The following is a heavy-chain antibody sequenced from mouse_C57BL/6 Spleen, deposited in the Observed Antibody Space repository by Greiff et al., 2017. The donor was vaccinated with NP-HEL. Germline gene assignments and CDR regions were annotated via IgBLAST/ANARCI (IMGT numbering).Heavy chain of an antibody. CDR2: INPNNGGT. CDR3: ARSGYYDYAWFAY. CDR1: GEKGKEEK. J-gene: IGHJ3*01. D-gene: IGHD2-4*01. V-gene: IGHV1-26*01. Sequence: EVQLQQSGPELVKPGDGGKRTGKEGGEKGKEEKRKGGKESEGKRGEWIGEINPNNGGTSYNQKFKGKATLTVDKSSSTAYMELRSLTSEDSAVYYCARSGYYDYAWFAYWGQGTLVTVSA.